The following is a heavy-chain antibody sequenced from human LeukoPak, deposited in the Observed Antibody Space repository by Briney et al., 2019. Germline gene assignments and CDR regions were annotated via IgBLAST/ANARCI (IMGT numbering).Heavy chain of an antibody. CDR2: IYYSGST. CDR3: ARYYYDSSGFGPDY. D-gene: IGHD3-22*01. V-gene: IGHV4-59*01. Sequence: PSETLSLTCTVSGGSISTYYRSWIRQPPGQGLGLIGYIYYSGSTNYNPSLKSRVTISVDTSKNQFSLKLSSVTAADTAVYYCARYYYDSSGFGPDYWGQGTLVTVSS. J-gene: IGHJ4*02. CDR1: GGSISTYY.